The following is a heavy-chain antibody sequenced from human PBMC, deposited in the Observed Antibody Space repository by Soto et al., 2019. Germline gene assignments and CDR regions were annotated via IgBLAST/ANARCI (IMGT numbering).Heavy chain of an antibody. Sequence: QVQLVQSGAEVKKPGSSVKVSCKASGGTFSSYAISWVRQAPGQGLEWMGGIFPIFGTANYAQKFQGRVTITADESMSTAYMELSSLRSEDTAVYYCARVPHYGSGNYFDYWGQGTLVTVSS. CDR1: GGTFSSYA. D-gene: IGHD3-10*01. CDR3: ARVPHYGSGNYFDY. J-gene: IGHJ4*02. CDR2: IFPIFGTA. V-gene: IGHV1-69*01.